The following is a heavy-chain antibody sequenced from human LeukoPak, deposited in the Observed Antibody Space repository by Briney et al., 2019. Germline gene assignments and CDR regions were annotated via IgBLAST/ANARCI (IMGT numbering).Heavy chain of an antibody. Sequence: AASVKVSCKASGYTFTSYYMHWVRQAPGQGLEWVGIINPSGGSTSHAQKFQGRVTMTRDTSASTAYLELSSLTSEDTAVYYCARDRRGYYYYGMDVWGQGTTVTVSS. CDR1: GYTFTSYY. V-gene: IGHV1-46*01. D-gene: IGHD2/OR15-2a*01. J-gene: IGHJ6*02. CDR2: INPSGGST. CDR3: ARDRRGYYYYGMDV.